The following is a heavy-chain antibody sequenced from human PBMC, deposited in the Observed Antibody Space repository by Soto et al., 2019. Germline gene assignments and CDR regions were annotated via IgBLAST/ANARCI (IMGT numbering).Heavy chain of an antibody. Sequence: PGESLKISCKGSGYSFTSYWIGWVRQMPGKGLEWMGIIYPGDSDTRYSPSFQGQVTISADKSISTAYLQWSSLKASDTAMYYCARSHCSSTSCYGGWFDPWGQGTLVTVSS. V-gene: IGHV5-51*01. CDR3: ARSHCSSTSCYGGWFDP. CDR2: IYPGDSDT. CDR1: GYSFTSYW. J-gene: IGHJ5*02. D-gene: IGHD2-2*01.